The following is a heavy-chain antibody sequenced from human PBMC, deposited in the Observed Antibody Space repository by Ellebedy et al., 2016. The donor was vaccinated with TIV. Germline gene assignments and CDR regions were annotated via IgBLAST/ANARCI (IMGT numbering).Heavy chain of an antibody. CDR3: ATLPSSTTRIDY. Sequence: GGSLRLSCKASGYDFTAHWIGWVRQMPGKGLEWMGIIFPGDSDTQYSPSFQGQVTISADRSITTAYLQWSSLKASDSAMYYCATLPSSTTRIDYWGQGTLVTVSS. CDR1: GYDFTAHW. V-gene: IGHV5-51*01. J-gene: IGHJ4*02. CDR2: IFPGDSDT. D-gene: IGHD1-26*01.